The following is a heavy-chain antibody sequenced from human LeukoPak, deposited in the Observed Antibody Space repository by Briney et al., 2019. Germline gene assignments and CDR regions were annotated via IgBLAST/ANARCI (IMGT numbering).Heavy chain of an antibody. CDR2: INWNGGST. V-gene: IGHV3-20*04. D-gene: IGHD3-22*01. Sequence: GGSLRLSCAASGFTFDDYGMSWVRQAPGKGLEWVSGINWNGGSTGYADSVKGRFTISRDNAKNSLYLQMNSLRAEDTALYYCASSINSDSSGYDDYWGQGTLVTVSS. CDR1: GFTFDDYG. CDR3: ASSINSDSSGYDDY. J-gene: IGHJ4*02.